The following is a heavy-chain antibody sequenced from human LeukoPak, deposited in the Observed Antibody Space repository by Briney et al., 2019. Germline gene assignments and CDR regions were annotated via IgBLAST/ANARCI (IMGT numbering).Heavy chain of an antibody. Sequence: GGSLRLSCAASGFTFSSYWMSWVRQAPGKGLEWVANIKQDGSEKYYVDSVKGRFTISRDNAKSSLYLQMNSLRAEGTAVYYCAREDWRILSYYYGMDIWGQGTTVTVSS. CDR2: IKQDGSEK. CDR3: AREDWRILSYYYGMDI. V-gene: IGHV3-7*01. D-gene: IGHD1-1*01. J-gene: IGHJ6*02. CDR1: GFTFSSYW.